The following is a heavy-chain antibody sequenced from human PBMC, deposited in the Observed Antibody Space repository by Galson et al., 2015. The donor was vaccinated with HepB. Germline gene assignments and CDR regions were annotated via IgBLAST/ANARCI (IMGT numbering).Heavy chain of an antibody. J-gene: IGHJ4*02. CDR3: ARLIVGQDIVVHTGLYYFDY. D-gene: IGHD2-15*01. V-gene: IGHV4-59*08. CDR1: GGSISSYY. CDR2: IYYSGST. Sequence: LSLTCTVSGGSISSYYWSWIRQPPGKGLEWIGYIYYSGSTNYNPSLKSRVTISVDTSKNQFSLKPSSVTAADTAVYYCARLIVGQDIVVHTGLYYFDYWGQGTLVTVSS.